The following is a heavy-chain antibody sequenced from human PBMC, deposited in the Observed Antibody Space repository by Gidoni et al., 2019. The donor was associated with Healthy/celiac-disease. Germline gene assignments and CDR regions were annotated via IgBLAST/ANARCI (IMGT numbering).Heavy chain of an antibody. CDR1: GSTFTGYY. Sequence: QVHLAQTGAEVKTPGASVNVSCTASGSTFTGYYMHGVRQAPGQGLEWMGWINPNSGGKNYAQKFQGRVTMTRDTSISTAYMELSRLRSDDTAVYYCARVPMATYGDHSFDYWGQGTLVTVSS. V-gene: IGHV1-2*02. CDR2: INPNSGGK. D-gene: IGHD4-17*01. J-gene: IGHJ4*02. CDR3: ARVPMATYGDHSFDY.